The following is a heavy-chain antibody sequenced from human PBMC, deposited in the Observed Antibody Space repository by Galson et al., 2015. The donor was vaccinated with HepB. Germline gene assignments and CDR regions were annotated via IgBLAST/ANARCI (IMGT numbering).Heavy chain of an antibody. Sequence: SLRLSCAASGFTFSSYAMSWVRQAPGKGLEWVSAISGSGGSTYYADSVKGRFTISRDNSKNTLYLQMNSLRAEDTAVYYCAKVSAGYSSSWYGYWGQGTLVTVSS. D-gene: IGHD6-13*01. CDR2: ISGSGGST. CDR3: AKVSAGYSSSWYGY. J-gene: IGHJ4*02. V-gene: IGHV3-23*01. CDR1: GFTFSSYA.